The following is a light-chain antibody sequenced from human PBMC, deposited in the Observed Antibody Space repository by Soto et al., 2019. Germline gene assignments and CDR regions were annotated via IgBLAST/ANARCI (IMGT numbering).Light chain of an antibody. V-gene: IGKV3-15*01. CDR2: GAS. Sequence: EKVMTQSPATLSVSPGERATLSCRASQSVSTKLAWYQQKPGQAPRLLMYGASTRATGIPARFSGSGSGTEFTLTISSLQSEDFAVYYCQQYNNWPPWAFGQGTKVEIK. J-gene: IGKJ1*01. CDR3: QQYNNWPPWA. CDR1: QSVSTK.